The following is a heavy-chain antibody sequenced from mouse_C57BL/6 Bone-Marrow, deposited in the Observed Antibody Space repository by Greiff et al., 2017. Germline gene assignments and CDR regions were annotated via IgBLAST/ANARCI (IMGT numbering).Heavy chain of an antibody. D-gene: IGHD1-1*01. CDR2: IYPRSGNT. Sequence: QVHVKQSGAELARPGASVKLSCKASGYTFTSYGISWVKQRTGQGLEWIGEIYPRSGNTYYNEKFKGKATLTADKASSTAYMELRSLTSEDSAVYFCARKRRSVATGFAYWGQGTLVTVSA. CDR1: GYTFTSYG. J-gene: IGHJ3*01. CDR3: ARKRRSVATGFAY. V-gene: IGHV1-81*01.